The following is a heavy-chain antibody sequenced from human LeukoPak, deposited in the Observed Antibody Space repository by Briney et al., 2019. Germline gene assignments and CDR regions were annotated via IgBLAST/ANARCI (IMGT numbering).Heavy chain of an antibody. V-gene: IGHV3-11*01. CDR2: ISSSGSTI. Sequence: GGSLRLSCAASGFTFSDYYMSWIRQAPGKGLEWVSYISSSGSTIYYADSVKGRFTISRDNAKNSLYLQMNSLRAEDTAVYYCARADYNCTNGVCYTDWFDPWGQGTLVTVSS. J-gene: IGHJ5*02. D-gene: IGHD2-8*01. CDR3: ARADYNCTNGVCYTDWFDP. CDR1: GFTFSDYY.